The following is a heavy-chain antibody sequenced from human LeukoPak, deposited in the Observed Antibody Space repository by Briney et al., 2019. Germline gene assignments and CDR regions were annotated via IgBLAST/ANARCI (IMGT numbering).Heavy chain of an antibody. V-gene: IGHV4-59*11. CDR1: GGSIRSHY. CDR3: ASVDIVVVIARY. CDR2: IYHSGST. D-gene: IGHD2-21*01. J-gene: IGHJ4*02. Sequence: SETLSLTCSVSGGSIRSHYWSWIRQPPGKGLEWIGYIYHSGSTYYNPSLKSRVTISVDRSKNQFSLKLSSVTAADTAVYYCASVDIVVVIARYWGQGTLVTVSS.